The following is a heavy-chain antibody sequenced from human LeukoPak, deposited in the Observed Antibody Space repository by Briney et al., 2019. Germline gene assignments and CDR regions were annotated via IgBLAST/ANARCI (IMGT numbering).Heavy chain of an antibody. CDR2: IYDSGRA. D-gene: IGHD5-12*01. J-gene: IGHJ4*02. CDR3: TTDRGYGHLDI. Sequence: DPSQTLSLTCAVSGGSISSDGYSWSWIRQPPGKGLEWIGYIYDSGRAFYNASLKSRVTMSVDRSKNQFSLNLHSVTAADTAVYYCTTDRGYGHLDIWGQGALITVSS. V-gene: IGHV4-30-2*01. CDR1: GGSISSDGYS.